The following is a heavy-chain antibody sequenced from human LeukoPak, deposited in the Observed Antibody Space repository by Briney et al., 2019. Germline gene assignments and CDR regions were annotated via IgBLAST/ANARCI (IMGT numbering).Heavy chain of an antibody. Sequence: GGSLRLSCAASGFTFDDYGMSWVRRAPGKGLEWVSGINWNGGSTGYADSVKGRFTISRDNAKNSLYLQMNSLRAEDTAVYYCARRYYDNFDYWGQGTLVTVSS. CDR1: GFTFDDYG. J-gene: IGHJ4*02. CDR2: INWNGGST. D-gene: IGHD3-22*01. CDR3: ARRYYDNFDY. V-gene: IGHV3-20*04.